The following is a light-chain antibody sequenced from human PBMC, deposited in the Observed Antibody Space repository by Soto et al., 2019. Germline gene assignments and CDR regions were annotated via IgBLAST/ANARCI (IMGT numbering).Light chain of an antibody. J-gene: IGKJ1*01. CDR2: AAS. V-gene: IGKV1-39*01. CDR1: QSIKNY. Sequence: DIQVAQSPSSLSASVGDRVTITCRASQSIKNYVNWYQRKPGTAPRLLIYAASNLHSGVPSRFSASGSGTEFALNISGLQPDDFGTYYCQQGFSLPWTFGQGTKVEVK. CDR3: QQGFSLPWT.